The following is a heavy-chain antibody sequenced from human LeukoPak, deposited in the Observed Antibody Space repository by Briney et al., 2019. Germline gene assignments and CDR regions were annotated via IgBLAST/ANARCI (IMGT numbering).Heavy chain of an antibody. D-gene: IGHD2-15*01. CDR2: ISYDGSNK. CDR3: AREPRYCSGGSCYSVIYYYHGMDV. Sequence: PGGSLRLSCAASGFTFSSYAMHWVRQAPGKGLEWVAVISYDGSNKYYADSVKGGFTISGDNSKNTLYLQMNRLRAEGTAVYYCAREPRYCSGGSCYSVIYYYHGMDVWGKGTTVTVSS. CDR1: GFTFSSYA. J-gene: IGHJ6*04. V-gene: IGHV3-30*04.